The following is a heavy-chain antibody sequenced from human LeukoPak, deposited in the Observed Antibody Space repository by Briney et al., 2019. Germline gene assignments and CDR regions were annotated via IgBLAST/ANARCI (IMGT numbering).Heavy chain of an antibody. D-gene: IGHD3-16*01. CDR3: ASDRWREITSSFDY. CDR1: RYTFTNYG. CDR2: ISAYNVNT. Sequence: ALVKVSRKASRYTFTNYGINWVRQPPRPQLESMRWISAYNVNTNYAQKLQPRGTITTDTSTSTAYMELRSLRPDDTAVYYCASDRWREITSSFDYWGQGTLVTVSS. V-gene: IGHV1-18*01. J-gene: IGHJ4*02.